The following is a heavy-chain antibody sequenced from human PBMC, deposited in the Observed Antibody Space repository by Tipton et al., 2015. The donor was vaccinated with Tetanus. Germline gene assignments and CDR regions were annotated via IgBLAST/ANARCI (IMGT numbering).Heavy chain of an antibody. Sequence: QLVQSGGGLMQPGGSLRLSCAASGFTVTGNYMSWVRQAPGKGLEWVSVIYSGGDTNYADSVKGRFTISRDNSKNTLYLQMNSLGVEDTAVYYCTRDSHPTSGIIPSWGQGTLVTVSS. CDR1: GFTVTGNY. CDR2: IYSGGDT. CDR3: TRDSHPTSGIIPS. V-gene: IGHV3-53*01. D-gene: IGHD3-10*01. J-gene: IGHJ5*02.